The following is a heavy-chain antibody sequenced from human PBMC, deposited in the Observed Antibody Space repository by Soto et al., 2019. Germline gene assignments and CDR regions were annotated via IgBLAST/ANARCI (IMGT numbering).Heavy chain of an antibody. Sequence: QMQLQESGPGLVKPSQTLSLICSVSGGSISRPGYYWAWIRQHPARGLEWIGSISYSGNSNHNPSLQARLILSVDRSKNWFSLRLNSVTAADTAAYYCARLRRDGSGFPDLWGQGARVTVSS. CDR1: GGSISRPGYY. D-gene: IGHD3-22*01. CDR2: ISYSGNS. J-gene: IGHJ5*02. V-gene: IGHV4-31*03. CDR3: ARLRRDGSGFPDL.